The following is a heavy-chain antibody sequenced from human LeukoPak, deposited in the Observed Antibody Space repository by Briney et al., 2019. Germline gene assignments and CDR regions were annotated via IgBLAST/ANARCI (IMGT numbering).Heavy chain of an antibody. CDR1: GFTVSSNY. D-gene: IGHD3-22*01. CDR3: ARGHCDSSGYYYYFDH. J-gene: IGHJ4*02. CDR2: IYSGGST. Sequence: GGSLRLSCAASGFTVSSNYMSWVRQAPGKGLEWVSVIYSGGSTYYADSVKGRFTISRDNSKNTLYLQMNSLRAEDTAVYYCARGHCDSSGYYYYFDHWGQGTLVTVSS. V-gene: IGHV3-66*01.